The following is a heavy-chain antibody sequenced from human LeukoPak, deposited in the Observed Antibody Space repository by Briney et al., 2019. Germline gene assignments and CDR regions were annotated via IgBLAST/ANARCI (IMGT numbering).Heavy chain of an antibody. Sequence: APVKVSCKASGGTFSSYAISWVRQAPGQGLEWMGGIIPIFGIANYAQKFQGRVTITADESTSTAYMELSSLRSEDTAVYYCAGRITMVRGVIALDYWGQGTLVTVSS. D-gene: IGHD3-10*01. CDR1: GGTFSSYA. J-gene: IGHJ4*02. CDR2: IIPIFGIA. V-gene: IGHV1-69*13. CDR3: AGRITMVRGVIALDY.